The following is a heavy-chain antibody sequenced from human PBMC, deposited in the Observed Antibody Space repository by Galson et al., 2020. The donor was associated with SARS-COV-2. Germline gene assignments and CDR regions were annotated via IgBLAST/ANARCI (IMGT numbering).Heavy chain of an antibody. V-gene: IGHV3-74*01. D-gene: IGHD3-22*01. CDR3: SRDRVRTSTYYYDSSGIFDY. Sequence: GGSLRLSCAASGFTFSSYWMHWVGQAPGKVLVWVSRINIDWSSTSYADSVKGRFTISRDNAKNTLYLQMNSLRAEDTAVYYCSRDRVRTSTYYYDSSGIFDYWGQGTLVTVSS. CDR1: GFTFSSYW. CDR2: INIDWSST. J-gene: IGHJ4*02.